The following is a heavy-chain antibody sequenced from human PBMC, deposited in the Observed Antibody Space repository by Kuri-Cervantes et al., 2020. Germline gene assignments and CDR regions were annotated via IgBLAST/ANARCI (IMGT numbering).Heavy chain of an antibody. CDR1: GGSISSYY. CDR3: ASMGKDGSLAY. D-gene: IGHD1-26*01. J-gene: IGHJ4*02. Sequence: ESLKISCTVSGGSISSYYWNWIRQPPGKGLEWIGYIYYSGSTNYNPSLKSRVTISVDTSKNQFSLKLSSVTAADTAVYYCASMGKDGSLAYWGQGTLVTVSS. V-gene: IGHV4-59*13. CDR2: IYYSGST.